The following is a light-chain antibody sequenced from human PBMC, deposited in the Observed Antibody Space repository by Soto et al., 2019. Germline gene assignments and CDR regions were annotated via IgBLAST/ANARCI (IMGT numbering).Light chain of an antibody. CDR2: EVT. CDR1: SSDVGGYDY. CDR3: TSYTSSSTQV. J-gene: IGLJ1*01. V-gene: IGLV2-14*01. Sequence: QSALTQPASVSGSPGQSITISCTGTSSDVGGYDYVSWYQQHPGTAPRLIIFEVTNRPSGVSNRFSGSKSGNTASLTISGLPAEDEADYYCTSYTSSSTQVFGTGTKVTVL.